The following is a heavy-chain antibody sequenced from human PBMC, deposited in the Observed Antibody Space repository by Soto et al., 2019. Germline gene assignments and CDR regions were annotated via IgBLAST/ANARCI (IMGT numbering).Heavy chain of an antibody. Sequence: QVQLQESGPGLVKPSETLSLTCTVSGGSVSSGSYYWSWIRQPPGKGLEWIGYIYYSGSTNYNPSPKSRVTISVDTSKNQFSLKLSSVTAADTAVYYCARSPSYIRGRRLGSVYNWFDPWGQGTLVTVSS. J-gene: IGHJ5*02. V-gene: IGHV4-61*01. CDR1: GGSVSSGSYY. D-gene: IGHD3-10*02. CDR2: IYYSGST. CDR3: ARSPSYIRGRRLGSVYNWFDP.